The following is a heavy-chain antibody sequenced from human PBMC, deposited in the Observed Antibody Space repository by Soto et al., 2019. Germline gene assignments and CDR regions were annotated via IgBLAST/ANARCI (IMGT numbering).Heavy chain of an antibody. J-gene: IGHJ4*02. V-gene: IGHV1-3*01. CDR2: INAGNGNT. Sequence: ASVKVSCKASGYTFTSYAMHWVRQAPGQRLEWMGWINAGNGNTKYSQKFQGRVTITRDTSASTAYMELSSLRSEDTAVYYCEREEPYDSSSKYWGQGTLVTVSS. CDR3: EREEPYDSSSKY. D-gene: IGHD3-22*01. CDR1: GYTFTSYA.